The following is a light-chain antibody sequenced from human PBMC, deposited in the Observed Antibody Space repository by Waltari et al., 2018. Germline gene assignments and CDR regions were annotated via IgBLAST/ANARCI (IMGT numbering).Light chain of an antibody. CDR1: QSVSGY. V-gene: IGKV3-11*01. CDR3: QQRRSWPSGT. CDR2: DVF. J-gene: IGKJ3*01. Sequence: EIVFTQSPATLSLSPGEMDTLYCRTSQSVSGYLAWYQHKPGHAPRLLIYDVFKRDTGIPARFSGSGSVSDFTLTINSLEPEDFGVYYCQQRRSWPSGTFGPGTKVYVK.